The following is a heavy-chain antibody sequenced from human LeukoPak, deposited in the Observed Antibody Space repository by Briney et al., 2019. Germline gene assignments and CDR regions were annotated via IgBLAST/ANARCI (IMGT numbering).Heavy chain of an antibody. J-gene: IGHJ4*02. D-gene: IGHD2-2*01. CDR3: ATDIVVVPAAVSQIDY. CDR1: GFTFSSYA. Sequence: GGSLRLSCAAPGFTFSSYAMSWVRQAPGKGLEWVSAISGSGGSTFYADSVKGRFTISRDNSKNTLYLQMNSLRAGDTAVYYCATDIVVVPAAVSQIDYWGQGTLVTVSS. V-gene: IGHV3-23*01. CDR2: ISGSGGST.